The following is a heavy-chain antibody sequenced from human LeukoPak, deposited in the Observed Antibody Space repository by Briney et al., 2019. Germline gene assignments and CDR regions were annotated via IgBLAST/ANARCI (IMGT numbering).Heavy chain of an antibody. J-gene: IGHJ4*02. CDR1: GFSVSSGYS. CDR2: VHHRGTT. D-gene: IGHD3-3*01. Sequence: SETLSLTCAVSGFSVSSGYSWAWIRPPPGKGLEWVGSVHHRGTTYYNPSLRGRVTISQDTSKSKFALTLRGVSADDTAVYYCAREKITVLEILIKYYFYYCGQGAPVSVSP. V-gene: IGHV4-38-2*02. CDR3: AREKITVLEILIKYYFYY.